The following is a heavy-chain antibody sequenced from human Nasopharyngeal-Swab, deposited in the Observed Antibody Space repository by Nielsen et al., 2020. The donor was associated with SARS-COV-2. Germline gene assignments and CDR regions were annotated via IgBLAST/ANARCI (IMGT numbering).Heavy chain of an antibody. J-gene: IGHJ6*02. V-gene: IGHV3-21*01. CDR2: ISSSSSYI. Sequence: VRQAPGEGLEWVSSISSSSSYIYYADSVKGRFTISRDNAKNSLYLQMNSLRAEDTAVYYCARWSDYYYYYGMDVWGQGTTVTVSS. CDR3: ARWSDYYYYYGMDV.